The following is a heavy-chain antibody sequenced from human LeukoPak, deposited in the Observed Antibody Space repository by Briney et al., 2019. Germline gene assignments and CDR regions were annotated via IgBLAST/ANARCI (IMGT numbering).Heavy chain of an antibody. CDR3: ARDGYSNYSYYYYYMDV. D-gene: IGHD4-11*01. CDR1: GFTFSSYE. J-gene: IGHJ6*03. CDR2: ISSSGSTI. Sequence: EGSLRLSCAASGFTFSSYEMNWVRQAPGKGLEWVSYISSSGSTIYYADSVKGRFTISRDNAKNSLYLQMNSLRAEDTAVYYCARDGYSNYSYYYYYMDVWGKGTTVTVSS. V-gene: IGHV3-48*03.